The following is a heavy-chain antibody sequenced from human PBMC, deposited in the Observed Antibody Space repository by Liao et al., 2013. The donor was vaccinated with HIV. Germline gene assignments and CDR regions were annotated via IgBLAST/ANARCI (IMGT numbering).Heavy chain of an antibody. J-gene: IGHJ4*02. V-gene: IGHV4-34*01. CDR2: INHSGST. CDR3: ARVRRGYSYGY. Sequence: QVQLQQWGAGLLKPSETLSLTCAVYGGSFSGYYWSWIRQPPGKGLEWIGEINHSGSTNYNPSLKSRVTISVDTSKNQFSLKLSSVTAADTAVYYCARVRRGYSYGYWGQGTLVTVSS. D-gene: IGHD5-18*01. CDR1: GGSFSGYY.